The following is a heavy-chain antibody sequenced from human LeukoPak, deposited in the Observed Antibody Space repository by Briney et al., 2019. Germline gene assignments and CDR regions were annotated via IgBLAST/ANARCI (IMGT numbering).Heavy chain of an antibody. V-gene: IGHV1-2*06. CDR2: INPNSGGT. CDR3: ARGGFSSSWGHAFDI. CDR1: GYTFTGYY. Sequence: ASVKVSCKASGYTFTGYYMHWVRQAPGQGLEWMGRINPNSGGTNYAQKFQGRATMTRDTSISTAYMELSRLRSDDTAVYYCARGGFSSSWGHAFDIWGQGTMVTVSS. D-gene: IGHD6-13*01. J-gene: IGHJ3*02.